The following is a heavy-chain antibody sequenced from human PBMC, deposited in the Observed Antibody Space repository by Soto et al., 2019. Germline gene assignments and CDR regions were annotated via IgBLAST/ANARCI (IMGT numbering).Heavy chain of an antibody. D-gene: IGHD3-3*01. J-gene: IGHJ4*02. CDR3: ARLYYDFWSGYYLRYFDY. V-gene: IGHV4-59*01. CDR2: IYYSGST. CDR1: GGSISSYY. Sequence: SETLSLTCTVSGGSISSYYWSWIRQPPGKGLEWTGYIYYSGSTNYNPSLKSRVTISVDTSKNQFSLKLSSVTAADTAVYYCARLYYDFWSGYYLRYFDYWGQRTLVTVSS.